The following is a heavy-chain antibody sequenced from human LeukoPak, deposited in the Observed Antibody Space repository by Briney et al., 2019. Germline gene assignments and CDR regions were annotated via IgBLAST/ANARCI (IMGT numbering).Heavy chain of an antibody. V-gene: IGHV3-21*01. D-gene: IGHD1-26*01. CDR2: ISSLSQFI. J-gene: IGHJ4*02. CDR1: GFDFSDFS. CDR3: VKVGGPKREFDY. Sequence: GGSLRLSCAASGFDFSDFSMTWVRQAPGKGLEWVAFISSLSQFIYYADSVKGRFTISRDNPKKSLSLQMNRLRVEDTAVYHCVKVGGPKREFDYWGQGSLVTVSS.